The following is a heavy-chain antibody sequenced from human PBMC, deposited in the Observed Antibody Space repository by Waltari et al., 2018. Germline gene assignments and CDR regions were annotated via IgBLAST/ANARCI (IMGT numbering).Heavy chain of an antibody. J-gene: IGHJ3*02. V-gene: IGHV3-33*06. D-gene: IGHD6-19*01. CDR1: GFTFSSYG. Sequence: QVQLVESGGGVVQPGRSLRLSCAASGFTFSSYGMHWVRQAPGKGLEGVAVIWYDGSNKYYADSVKGRFTISRDNSKNTLYLQMNSLRAEDTAVYYCAKEATQWRGGHDAFDIWGQGTMVTVSS. CDR3: AKEATQWRGGHDAFDI. CDR2: IWYDGSNK.